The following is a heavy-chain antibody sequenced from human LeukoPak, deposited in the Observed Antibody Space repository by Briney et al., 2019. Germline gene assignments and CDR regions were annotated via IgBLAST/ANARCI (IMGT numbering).Heavy chain of an antibody. CDR3: AKDSRPAWFGELFGDY. J-gene: IGHJ4*02. Sequence: QAGGSLRLSCAASGFTFSSYGMHWVRQAPGKGLEWVAVISYDGSNKYYADSVKGRFTISRDNSKNTLYLQMNSLRAEDTAVYYCAKDSRPAWFGELFGDYWGQGTLVTVSS. CDR1: GFTFSSYG. D-gene: IGHD3-10*01. V-gene: IGHV3-30*18. CDR2: ISYDGSNK.